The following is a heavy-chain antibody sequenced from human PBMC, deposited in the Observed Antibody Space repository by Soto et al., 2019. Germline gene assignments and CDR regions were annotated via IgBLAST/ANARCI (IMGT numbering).Heavy chain of an antibody. Sequence: EVQLLESGGGLVQPGGSLRLSCAASGFTFSSYAMSWVRQAPGKGLEWVSAISGSGGSTYYADSGKGRFTISRYNSKNTLYVKINSLRAEDTAVYSCAKDTPYGLLVYWGQGTLVTVSS. CDR1: GFTFSSYA. J-gene: IGHJ4*02. CDR3: AKDTPYGLLVY. D-gene: IGHD3-22*01. CDR2: ISGSGGST. V-gene: IGHV3-23*01.